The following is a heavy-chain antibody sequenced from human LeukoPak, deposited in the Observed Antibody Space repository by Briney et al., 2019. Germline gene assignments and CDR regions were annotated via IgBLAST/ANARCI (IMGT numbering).Heavy chain of an antibody. J-gene: IGHJ6*03. CDR3: AAAPNYYYMDV. CDR1: GVSISTYY. Sequence: PSETLSLTCTVSGVSISTYYWSWIRQPPGRGLEWIGYIYYSGSTNKNPSLRSRVTISVDTSKNQLSLKLNSVTAADTAVYYCAAAPNYYYMDVWGKGTTVTVSS. V-gene: IGHV4-59*01. D-gene: IGHD6-6*01. CDR2: IYYSGST.